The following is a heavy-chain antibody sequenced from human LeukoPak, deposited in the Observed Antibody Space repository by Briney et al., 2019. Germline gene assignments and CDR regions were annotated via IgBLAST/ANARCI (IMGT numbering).Heavy chain of an antibody. J-gene: IGHJ4*02. V-gene: IGHV3-23*01. CDR2: VTGSGAST. CDR3: ARGPEYGSSWYFDY. CDR1: GFTFSRSA. Sequence: VQPGGSLRLSCAASGFTFSRSAMSWVRQAPGKGLEWVSSVTGSGASTYYADSVKGHFTISRDNSKNTLYLQMNSLRAEDTALYYCARGPEYGSSWYFDYWGQGTLVTVSS. D-gene: IGHD6-13*01.